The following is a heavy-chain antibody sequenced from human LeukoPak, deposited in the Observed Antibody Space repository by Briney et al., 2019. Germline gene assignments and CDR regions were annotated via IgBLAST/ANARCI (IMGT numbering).Heavy chain of an antibody. V-gene: IGHV4-30-2*01. CDR1: GGSISSGGYS. D-gene: IGHD1-1*01. CDR3: ARGTERASWFDP. Sequence: SETLSLTCAVSGGSISSGGYSWSWIRQPPGTGLEWIGYIYHSGSTYYSPSLKGRVTISVDRSKNQFSLKLSSVTAADTAVYYCARGTERASWFDPWGQGTLVTVSS. J-gene: IGHJ5*02. CDR2: IYHSGST.